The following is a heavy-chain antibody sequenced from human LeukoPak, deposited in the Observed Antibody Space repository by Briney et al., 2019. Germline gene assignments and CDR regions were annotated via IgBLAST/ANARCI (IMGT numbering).Heavy chain of an antibody. Sequence: GESLKISCEGYGYNFASHWIGWVRQMPGKGLEWMGIIYPSDSDTRYSPSFQGQVTISADKSLNTAYLQWSSLKASDTAMYYCARRGYCSGGRCNNWFDPRGQGTLVTVSS. J-gene: IGHJ5*02. V-gene: IGHV5-51*01. CDR3: ARRGYCSGGRCNNWFDP. CDR2: IYPSDSDT. CDR1: GYNFASHW. D-gene: IGHD2-15*01.